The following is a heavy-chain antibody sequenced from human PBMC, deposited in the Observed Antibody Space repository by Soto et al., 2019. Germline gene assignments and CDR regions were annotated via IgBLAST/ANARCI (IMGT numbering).Heavy chain of an antibody. Sequence: GGSLRLSCAASGFTFSSYAMSGVRQAQGKGLEWVSAISGSGGSTYYADSVKGRFTISRDNSKNTLYLQMNSLRAEDTAVYYCAKYSLRYFYWYLPSDYYSFSGMDVWGQGTTVTVSS. CDR3: AKYSLRYFYWYLPSDYYSFSGMDV. D-gene: IGHD3-9*01. V-gene: IGHV3-23*01. CDR1: GFTFSSYA. J-gene: IGHJ6*02. CDR2: ISGSGGST.